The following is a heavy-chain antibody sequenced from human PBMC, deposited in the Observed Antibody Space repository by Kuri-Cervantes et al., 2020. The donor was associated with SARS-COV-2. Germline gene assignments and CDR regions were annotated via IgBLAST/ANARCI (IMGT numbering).Heavy chain of an antibody. Sequence: SETLTLTCTVSGGSISSYYWSWIRQPPGKGLEWIGEINHSGSTNYNPSLKSRVTISVDTSKNQFSLKLSSVTAADTAVYYCASLTLGCYSYGSSFDYWGQGTLVTVSS. CDR3: ASLTLGCYSYGSSFDY. J-gene: IGHJ4*02. V-gene: IGHV4-34*01. D-gene: IGHD5-18*01. CDR1: GGSISSYY. CDR2: INHSGST.